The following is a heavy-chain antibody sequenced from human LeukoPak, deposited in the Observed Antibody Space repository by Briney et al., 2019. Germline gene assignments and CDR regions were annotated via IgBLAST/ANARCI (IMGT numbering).Heavy chain of an antibody. V-gene: IGHV3-7*03. D-gene: IGHD5-18*01. CDR1: GFTFSPYW. CDR2: IKQDGSEK. Sequence: GGSLRLSCAASGFTFSPYWMSWVRQAPGKGLEWVANIKQDGSEKYYVDSVKGRFTISRDDAKKSLYLQMNSLRAEDTAVYYCARDGRGYTYGNDYWGQGTLVTVSS. J-gene: IGHJ4*02. CDR3: ARDGRGYTYGNDY.